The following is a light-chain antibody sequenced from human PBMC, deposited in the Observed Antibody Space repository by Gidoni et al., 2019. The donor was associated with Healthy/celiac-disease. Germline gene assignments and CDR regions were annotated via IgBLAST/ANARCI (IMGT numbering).Light chain of an antibody. CDR3: AAWDDSLNGLV. Sequence: QSVLTQPPSASGTPRQSVTISCSGSSSNIGSNTANWSQQLPGTAPKLLIYSNNQRPSGVPDRFSGSKSGTSASLAISGRQSEDEADYHCAAWDDSLNGLVFGGGTKLTVL. CDR1: SSNIGSNT. V-gene: IGLV1-44*01. J-gene: IGLJ2*01. CDR2: SNN.